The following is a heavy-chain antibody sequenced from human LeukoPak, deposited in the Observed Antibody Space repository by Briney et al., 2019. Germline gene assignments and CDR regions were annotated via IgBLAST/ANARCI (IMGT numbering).Heavy chain of an antibody. CDR2: MSGSGGMT. V-gene: IGHV3-23*01. Sequence: GGSLRLSCAASGFTFGNAWMTWVRQAPGKGLEWVSAMSGSGGMTYYADSVKGRFSTSRGNSKNTLHLQMNSLRAEDTAVYYCAKGAMPYYDGSGYNYFDYWGQGTPVTVSS. CDR3: AKGAMPYYDGSGYNYFDY. CDR1: GFTFGNAW. D-gene: IGHD3-22*01. J-gene: IGHJ4*02.